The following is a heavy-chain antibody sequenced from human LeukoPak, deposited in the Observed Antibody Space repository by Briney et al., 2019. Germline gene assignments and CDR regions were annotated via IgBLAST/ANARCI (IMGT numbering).Heavy chain of an antibody. D-gene: IGHD3-22*01. CDR2: INHSGST. J-gene: IGHJ4*02. CDR1: GGSFSGYY. Sequence: PSETLPLTCAVYGGSFSGYYWSWIRQPPGQGLEWIGEINHSGSTNYNPSLKSRVTISVDTSKNQFSLKLSSVTAADTAVYYCAREGPEYYYDSSSLWDYWGQGTLVTVSS. V-gene: IGHV4-34*01. CDR3: AREGPEYYYDSSSLWDY.